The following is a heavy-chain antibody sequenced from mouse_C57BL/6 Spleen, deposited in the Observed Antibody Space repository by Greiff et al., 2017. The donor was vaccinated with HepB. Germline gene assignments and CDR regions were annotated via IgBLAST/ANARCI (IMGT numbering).Heavy chain of an antibody. J-gene: IGHJ3*01. Sequence: EVKLQESGPGLVKPSQSLSLTCSVTGYSITSGYYWNWIRQFPGNKLEWMGYISYDGSNNYNPSLKNRISSTRDTSKNQFFLKLNSVTTEDTATYYCAREYYDYDGAWFAYWGQGTLVTVSA. CDR3: AREYYDYDGAWFAY. CDR1: GYSITSGYY. CDR2: ISYDGSN. D-gene: IGHD2-4*01. V-gene: IGHV3-6*01.